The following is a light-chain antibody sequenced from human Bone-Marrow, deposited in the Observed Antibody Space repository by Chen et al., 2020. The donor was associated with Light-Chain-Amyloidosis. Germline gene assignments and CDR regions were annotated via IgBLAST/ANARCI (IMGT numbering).Light chain of an antibody. CDR3: QVWDRSSDRPV. V-gene: IGLV3-21*02. CDR1: NIGSTS. CDR2: DDS. J-gene: IGLJ3*02. Sequence: SYVLTQPSSVSVAPGQTATSACGGNNIGSTSVHWYQQTPGQAPLLVVYDDSDRPSGIPERLSGSNSGNTATLPISRVEAGDEADYCCQVWDRSSDRPVFGGGTKLTVL.